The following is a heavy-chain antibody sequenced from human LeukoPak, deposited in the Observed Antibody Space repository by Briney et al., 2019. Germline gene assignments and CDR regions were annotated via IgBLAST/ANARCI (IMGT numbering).Heavy chain of an antibody. CDR2: ISSSSSYI. CDR1: GFTFSSYS. V-gene: IGHV3-21*01. D-gene: IGHD1-7*01. Sequence: GGSLRLSCAASGFTFSSYSMNWVRQAPGKGLEWVSSISSSSSYIYYADSVKGRFTISRDNAKNSLYLQMNSLRAEDTAVHYCARGVVWELLSYFDYWGQGTLVTVSS. J-gene: IGHJ4*02. CDR3: ARGVVWELLSYFDY.